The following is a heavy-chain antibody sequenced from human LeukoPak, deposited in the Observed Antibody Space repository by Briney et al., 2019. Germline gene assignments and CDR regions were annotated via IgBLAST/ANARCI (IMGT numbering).Heavy chain of an antibody. CDR1: GFTFSSYS. Sequence: GALRLSCAASGFTFSSYSMNWVRQAPGKGLEWVSSISSSSSYIYYADSVKGRFTISRDNAKNSLYLQMNSLRAEDTAVYYCARRAGAYSHPYDYWGQGTLVTVSS. CDR2: ISSSSSYI. V-gene: IGHV3-21*04. J-gene: IGHJ4*02. CDR3: ARRAGAYSHPYDY. D-gene: IGHD4/OR15-4a*01.